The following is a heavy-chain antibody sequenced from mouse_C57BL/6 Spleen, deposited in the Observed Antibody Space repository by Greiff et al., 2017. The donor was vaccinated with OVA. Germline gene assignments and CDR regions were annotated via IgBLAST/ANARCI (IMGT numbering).Heavy chain of an antibody. Sequence: QVQLQQSGAELVKPGASVKMSCKASGYTFTSYWITWVKQRPGQGLEWIGDIYPGSGSTNYNEKFKSKATLTVDTSSSTAYMQLSSLTSEDSAVYYCARGSQLRLPFAYWGQGTLVTVSA. CDR2: IYPGSGST. CDR1: GYTFTSYW. J-gene: IGHJ3*01. V-gene: IGHV1-55*01. D-gene: IGHD3-2*02. CDR3: ARGSQLRLPFAY.